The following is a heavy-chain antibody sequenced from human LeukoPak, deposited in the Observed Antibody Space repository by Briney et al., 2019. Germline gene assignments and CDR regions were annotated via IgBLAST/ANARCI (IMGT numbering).Heavy chain of an antibody. J-gene: IGHJ4*02. Sequence: SETLSLTCAVYGGSFSGHYWSWIRQPPGKGLEWIGEINHSGSTNYNPSLKSRVTISVDSSKNQFSLKLSSVTAADTAVYYCAREAATGYFDYCGQGTLVTVSS. CDR2: INHSGST. CDR1: GGSFSGHY. CDR3: AREAATGYFDY. D-gene: IGHD2-15*01. V-gene: IGHV4-34*01.